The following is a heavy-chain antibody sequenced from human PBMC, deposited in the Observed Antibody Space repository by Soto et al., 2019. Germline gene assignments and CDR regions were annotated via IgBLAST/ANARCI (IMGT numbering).Heavy chain of an antibody. J-gene: IGHJ3*01. Sequence: QVQLVESGGGVVQPGRSLRLSCAASGFTFSSYAMHWVRQAPGKGLEWVAVISYDGCNKYYADSVKGRFTISRDNSKNTLYLHMNSLRAEDTAVYYCAIKGGQYYYDSSGYIPRDHDAFDLWGQGKMVTVSS. CDR2: ISYDGCNK. CDR3: AIKGGQYYYDSSGYIPRDHDAFDL. CDR1: GFTFSSYA. D-gene: IGHD3-22*01. V-gene: IGHV3-30-3*01.